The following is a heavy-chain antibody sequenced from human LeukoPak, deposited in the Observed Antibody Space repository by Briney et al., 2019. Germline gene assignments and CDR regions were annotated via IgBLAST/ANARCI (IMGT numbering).Heavy chain of an antibody. J-gene: IGHJ4*02. CDR1: GGSISSSSYY. CDR3: NHEDYDSSGRYFDY. V-gene: IGHV4-39*01. Sequence: PSETLSLTCNVSGGSISSSSYYWGWIRQPPGKGLEWVGSISYSGKTHYNPSLKSRVTMSIDMSKNHFSLKLSSVTAADTAVYYCNHEDYDSSGRYFDYWGQGMLVAVSS. D-gene: IGHD3-22*01. CDR2: ISYSGKT.